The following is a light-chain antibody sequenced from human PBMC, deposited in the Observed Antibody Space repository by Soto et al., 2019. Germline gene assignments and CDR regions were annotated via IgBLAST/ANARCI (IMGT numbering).Light chain of an antibody. V-gene: IGKV1-33*01. CDR3: QHYDDLPWA. Sequence: DIPMTQSPSSLSASVGDRVTITCQASKDIKNYLNWYQQKPGKAPKLLIYGASILETGVPSRFSGSGSGTDLTFTISSLQPEDIATYDGQHYDDLPWAFGQGTKVAIK. CDR1: KDIKNY. J-gene: IGKJ1*01. CDR2: GAS.